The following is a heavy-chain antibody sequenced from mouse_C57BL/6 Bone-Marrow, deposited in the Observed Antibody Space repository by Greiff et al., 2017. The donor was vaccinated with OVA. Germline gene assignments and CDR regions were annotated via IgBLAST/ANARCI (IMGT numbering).Heavy chain of an antibody. CDR1: GYTFTSYW. Sequence: QVQLQQPGAELVKPGASVKLSCKASGYTFTSYWMQWVKQRPGQGLEWIGEIDPSASYTNYNQKFKGKATLTVDTSSSTAYMQLSSLTSEDSAVYYCAREGYYGSYYFDYWGQGTTLTVSS. V-gene: IGHV1-50*01. CDR3: AREGYYGSYYFDY. J-gene: IGHJ2*01. CDR2: IDPSASYT. D-gene: IGHD1-2*01.